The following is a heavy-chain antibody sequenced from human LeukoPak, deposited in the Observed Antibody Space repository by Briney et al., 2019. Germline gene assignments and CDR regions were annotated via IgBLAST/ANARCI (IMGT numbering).Heavy chain of an antibody. V-gene: IGHV4-39*01. CDR1: GGSISSSNYH. CDR3: AREYKSSPVY. CDR2: IYYSGTT. D-gene: IGHD1-1*01. Sequence: SETLSLTCTVSGGSISSSNYHWSWIRQPPGKGLEWIGSIYYSGTTYYNPSLKSRVTIFVDTSKNQFSLKLSSVTAADTAVYYCAREYKSSPVYWGQGTLVTVSS. J-gene: IGHJ4*02.